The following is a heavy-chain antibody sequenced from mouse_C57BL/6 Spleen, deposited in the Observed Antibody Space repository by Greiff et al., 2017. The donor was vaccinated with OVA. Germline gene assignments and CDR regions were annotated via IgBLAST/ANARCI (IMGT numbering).Heavy chain of an antibody. V-gene: IGHV6-3*01. D-gene: IGHD1-1*01. CDR2: IRLKSDNYAT. J-gene: IGHJ3*01. Sequence: EVKVEESGGGLVQPGGSMKLSCVASGFTFSNYWMNWVRQSPEKGLEWVAQIRLKSDNYATHYAESVKGRFTISRDDSKSSVYLQRNNLRAEDTGIYYCTADYGSRGWFAYWGQGTLVTVSA. CDR1: GFTFSNYW. CDR3: TADYGSRGWFAY.